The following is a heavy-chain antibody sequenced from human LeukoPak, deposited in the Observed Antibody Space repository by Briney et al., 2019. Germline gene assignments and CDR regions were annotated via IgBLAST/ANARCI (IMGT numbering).Heavy chain of an antibody. D-gene: IGHD2-15*01. CDR3: AREHCSGGSCYSGIFDY. J-gene: IGHJ4*02. CDR1: GFTFSSYW. Sequence: GGSLRLSCAASGFTFSSYWKSWVRQAPGKGLEWVANIKQDGSEKYYVDSVKGRFTISRDNAKNSLYLQMNSLRAEDTAVYYCAREHCSGGSCYSGIFDYWGQGTLVTVSS. V-gene: IGHV3-7*01. CDR2: IKQDGSEK.